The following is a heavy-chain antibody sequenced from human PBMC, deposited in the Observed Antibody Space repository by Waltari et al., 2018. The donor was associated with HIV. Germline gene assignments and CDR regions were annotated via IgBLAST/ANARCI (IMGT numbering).Heavy chain of an antibody. V-gene: IGHV5-10-1*01. D-gene: IGHD3-22*01. Sequence: EVQLVQSGDEVKRAGGSLRISCRSSGNRFTSYWVNCGREMQGKGLECMGIIDPSNAYTTYGTALQGHATIYVDKFVCMAYLQWRSLKAWDTAMYYCAREYYYDTSGYSWDYWGQGTLVTVSS. CDR1: GNRFTSYW. CDR2: IDPSNAYT. J-gene: IGHJ4*02. CDR3: AREYYYDTSGYSWDY.